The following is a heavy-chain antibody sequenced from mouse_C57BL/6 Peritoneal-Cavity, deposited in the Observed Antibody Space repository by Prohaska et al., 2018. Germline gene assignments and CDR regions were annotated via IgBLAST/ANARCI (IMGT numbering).Heavy chain of an antibody. CDR3: TSQGYDYGYYYAMDY. Sequence: EVQLQQSGTVLARPGASVKMSCKTSGYTLTSYWMHWVKQRPGQGLEWIGAIYPGNSDTSYNQKFKGKAKLTAVTSASTAYMELSSLTNEDSAVYYCTSQGYDYGYYYAMDYWGQGTSVTVSS. V-gene: IGHV1-5*01. D-gene: IGHD2-4*01. CDR2: IYPGNSDT. CDR1: GYTLTSYW. J-gene: IGHJ4*01.